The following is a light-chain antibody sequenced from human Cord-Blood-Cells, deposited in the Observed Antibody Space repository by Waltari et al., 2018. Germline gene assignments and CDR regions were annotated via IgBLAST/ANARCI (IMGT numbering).Light chain of an antibody. J-gene: IGKJ3*01. CDR2: KAT. CDR1: QSISSW. V-gene: IGKV1-5*03. Sequence: DIQLTQSPSTLSASVAPRLTIPRRASQSISSWLAWYQQKQRKAPKLLIYKATSLESGVPSRFSCSGSGTEFTFTISSLQPDDFATDYCQQYNSYSPFSFGPGTKVDIK. CDR3: QQYNSYSPFS.